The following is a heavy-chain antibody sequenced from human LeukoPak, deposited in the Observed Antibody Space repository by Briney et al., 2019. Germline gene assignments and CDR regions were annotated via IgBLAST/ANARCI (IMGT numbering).Heavy chain of an antibody. V-gene: IGHV1-18*01. CDR3: ARNHLGLGL. J-gene: IGHJ4*02. CDR1: GYTFTTYE. Sequence: ASVTVSCKASGYTFTTYEIIWVRQAPGQGLEWMGWINTRNGNANYAHQLQGRVTMTTDTSTSTSYMELASLRSDDTAIYYCARNHLGLGLWGQGTLVTVSS. D-gene: IGHD3-16*01. CDR2: INTRNGNA.